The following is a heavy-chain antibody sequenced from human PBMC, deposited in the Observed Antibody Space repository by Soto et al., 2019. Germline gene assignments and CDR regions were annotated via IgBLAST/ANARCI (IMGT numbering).Heavy chain of an antibody. D-gene: IGHD3-10*02. CDR2: ISHTGYT. CDR1: DASVSKYY. J-gene: IGHJ4*02. V-gene: IGHV4-59*02. Sequence: SETLSLTCSVSDASVSKYYWSWIRQPPGKGLEWIGYISHTGYTSYNPSLESRLTISMDKSKNQLPLNLNSVTTADTAVYYCARGQLLFAYWGQGTPVTVSS. CDR3: ARGQLLFAY.